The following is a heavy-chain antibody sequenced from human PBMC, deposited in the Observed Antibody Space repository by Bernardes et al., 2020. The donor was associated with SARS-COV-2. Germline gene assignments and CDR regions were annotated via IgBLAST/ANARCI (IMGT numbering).Heavy chain of an antibody. CDR2: FSGAGDTT. D-gene: IGHD3-16*02. J-gene: IGHJ4*02. CDR3: AKHGCTKTNCYMNS. V-gene: IGHV3-23*01. CDR1: GFSFRDYA. Sequence: GGTLYLSCAASGFSFRDYAMSWVRKAPGKGLERVSIFSGAGDTTYYADSVKGSFTISRDNSRNTLSLQMSSLRAEDTALYYCAKHGCTKTNCYMNSWGQGTLVTVSS.